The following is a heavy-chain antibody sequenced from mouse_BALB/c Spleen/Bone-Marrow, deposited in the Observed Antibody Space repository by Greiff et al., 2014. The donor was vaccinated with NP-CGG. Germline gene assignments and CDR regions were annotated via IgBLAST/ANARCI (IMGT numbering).Heavy chain of an antibody. Sequence: EVQLQQSGPELVKPGASMEMSCKASGYTFTDSYMKWVKQSHGKSLEWIGDINPKNGDTFYSQEFKGKATLTVDKSSSTAYMQLDSLTSEDSAVYYCTMGVRLYWFFDVWGAGTTVTVSS. D-gene: IGHD2-14*01. CDR2: INPKNGDT. CDR3: TMGVRLYWFFDV. V-gene: IGHV1-26*01. J-gene: IGHJ1*01. CDR1: GYTFTDSY.